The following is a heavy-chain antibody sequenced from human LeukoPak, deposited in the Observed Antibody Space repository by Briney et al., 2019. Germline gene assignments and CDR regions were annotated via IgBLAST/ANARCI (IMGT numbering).Heavy chain of an antibody. CDR2: INEDGSEK. CDR1: GFTFSTRW. CDR3: ARELGSYEGGYYGMDV. D-gene: IGHD1-26*01. Sequence: GGSLRLSCAASGFTFSTRWMSWVRQAPGKGLEWVANINEDGSEKNYVESLKGRFTISRDNAKNSLYLQMNSLRAEDTVLYYCARELGSYEGGYYGMDVWGQGTTVTVSS. V-gene: IGHV3-7*01. J-gene: IGHJ6*02.